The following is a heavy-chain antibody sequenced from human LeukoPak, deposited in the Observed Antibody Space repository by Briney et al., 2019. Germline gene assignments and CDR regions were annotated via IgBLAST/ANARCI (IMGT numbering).Heavy chain of an antibody. V-gene: IGHV4-59*13. CDR1: GGSISSYY. CDR2: IYYSGST. D-gene: IGHD3-22*01. CDR3: AGASYDSSGAH. Sequence: SDTLSLTCTVSGGSISSYYWSWTPQPPGKGLEWIGYIYYSGSTNYNPSLKSRVTISVDTSKNQFSLKLSSVTAADTAVYYCAGASYDSSGAHWGQGTLVTVSS. J-gene: IGHJ4*02.